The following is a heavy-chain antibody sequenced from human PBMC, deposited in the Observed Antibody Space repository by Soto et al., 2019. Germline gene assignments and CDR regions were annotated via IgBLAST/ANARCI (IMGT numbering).Heavy chain of an antibody. CDR1: GGTFSSYA. J-gene: IGHJ6*02. Sequence: QVQLVQSGAEVKKPGSSVKVSCKASGGTFSSYAISWVRQAPGQGLEWMGGIIPIFGTANYAQKFQGRVTITADESTSTAYRELSSLRSEDTAVYYCARDLGYCSGGSCYYYYYGMDVWGQGTTVTVSS. D-gene: IGHD2-15*01. CDR3: ARDLGYCSGGSCYYYYYGMDV. CDR2: IIPIFGTA. V-gene: IGHV1-69*01.